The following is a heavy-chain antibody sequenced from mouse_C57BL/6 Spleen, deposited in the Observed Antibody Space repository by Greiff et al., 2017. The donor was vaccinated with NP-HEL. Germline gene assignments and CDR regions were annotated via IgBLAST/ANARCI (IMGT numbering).Heavy chain of an antibody. V-gene: IGHV1-50*01. Sequence: VQLQQPGAELVKPGASVQLSCKASGYTFTSYWMQWVKQRPGQGLEWIGEIDPSDTYTNYNQKFKGKPPLTVDTSSSTAYMQLRSLTAEDSAVYYGARRDDYGSSYGAWFADGGQGTLVTGSA. J-gene: IGHJ3*01. CDR2: IDPSDTYT. D-gene: IGHD1-1*01. CDR3: ARRDDYGSSYGAWFAD. CDR1: GYTFTSYW.